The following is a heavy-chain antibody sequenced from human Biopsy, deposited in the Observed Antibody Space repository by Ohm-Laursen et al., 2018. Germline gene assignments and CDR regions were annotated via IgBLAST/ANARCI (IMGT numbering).Heavy chain of an antibody. V-gene: IGHV4-4*07. Sequence: SETLSLTCSVSGASVSSDYWSWIRQPAGKGLEWIGRIYPGGSTNYNPSLKSRVTMSVDTSKKQLSLRLRSVTAADTAMYYCASVVLGPTNDAFDLWGQGTMVVVSS. CDR3: ASVVLGPTNDAFDL. CDR2: IYPGGST. CDR1: GASVSSDY. J-gene: IGHJ3*01. D-gene: IGHD3-22*01.